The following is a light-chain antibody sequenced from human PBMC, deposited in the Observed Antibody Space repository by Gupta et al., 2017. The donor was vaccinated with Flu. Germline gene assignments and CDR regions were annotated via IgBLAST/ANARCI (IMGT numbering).Light chain of an antibody. J-gene: IGLJ3*02. V-gene: IGLV1-47*01. Sequence: QSVLTQPSSVSGTPGQRVAIPCSGQRSNIGVNDVCWFQQFPGTAPRRGSHWSEQRPSGVPDRFAGYKSGTSGFRVVSGLRSEDEAEDDCAAWDDNLSAGLFGGGTKLTVL. CDR3: AAWDDNLSAGL. CDR2: WSE. CDR1: RSNIGVND.